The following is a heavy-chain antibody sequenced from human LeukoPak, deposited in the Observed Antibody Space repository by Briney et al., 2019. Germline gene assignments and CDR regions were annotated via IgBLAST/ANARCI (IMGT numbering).Heavy chain of an antibody. V-gene: IGHV1-69*05. CDR3: ARDEHYYDSSGYFGY. Sequence: SVKVSCKASGGTFSSYAISWVRQAPGQGLEWMGRIIPIFGTANYAQKFQGRVTITTDESTSTAYMELSSLRSEDTAVYYCARDEHYYDSSGYFGYWGQGTLVTVSS. D-gene: IGHD3-22*01. CDR2: IIPIFGTA. J-gene: IGHJ4*02. CDR1: GGTFSSYA.